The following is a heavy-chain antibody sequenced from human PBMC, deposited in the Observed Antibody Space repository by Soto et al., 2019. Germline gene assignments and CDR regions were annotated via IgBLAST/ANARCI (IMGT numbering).Heavy chain of an antibody. D-gene: IGHD6-13*01. CDR1: GGSFSGYY. Sequence: SETLSLTCAVYGGSFSGYYWSWIRQPPGKGLEWIGEINHSGSTNYNPSLKSRVTISVDTSKNQFSLKLSSVTAADTAVYYCARLSAGKDNKYYYYMYVWGKGTTVTVSS. J-gene: IGHJ6*03. V-gene: IGHV4-34*01. CDR3: ARLSAGKDNKYYYYMYV. CDR2: INHSGST.